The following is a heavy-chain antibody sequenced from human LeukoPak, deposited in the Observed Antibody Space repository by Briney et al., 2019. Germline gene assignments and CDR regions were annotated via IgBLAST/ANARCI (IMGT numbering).Heavy chain of an antibody. CDR1: GYTFSSYG. CDR2: ISAYNGDT. CDR3: ARVAERHLDYYFDY. V-gene: IGHV1-18*01. Sequence: ASVKVPCKASGYTFSSYGFSWVRQAPGQGLEWMGWISAYNGDTKYAQKLQGRVTMTTDTSTTTAYMELRSLRSDDTAVYYCARVAERHLDYYFDYWGQGTLVTVSS. D-gene: IGHD6-25*01. J-gene: IGHJ4*02.